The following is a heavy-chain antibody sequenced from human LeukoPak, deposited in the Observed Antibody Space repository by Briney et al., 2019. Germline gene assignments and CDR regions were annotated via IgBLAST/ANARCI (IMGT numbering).Heavy chain of an antibody. Sequence: GGSLRLSCAASGFTFSTYAMSWVRQAPGKGLEWVSTISGSGGSTYYADSVKGRFTISRDNSKNTLYLQMNSLRAEDTAVYYCAKDAGCSSTSCYIGVRYYYYYMDVWGKGTTVTVSS. CDR1: GFTFSTYA. CDR3: AKDAGCSSTSCYIGVRYYYYYMDV. J-gene: IGHJ6*03. CDR2: ISGSGGST. V-gene: IGHV3-23*01. D-gene: IGHD2-2*02.